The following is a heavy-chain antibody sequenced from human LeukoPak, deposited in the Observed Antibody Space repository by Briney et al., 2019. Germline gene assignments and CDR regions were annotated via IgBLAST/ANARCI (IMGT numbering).Heavy chain of an antibody. J-gene: IGHJ4*02. Sequence: ASVKVSCKASGYTFTSYGISWVRQAPGQGLEWMGWISAYNGNTNYALKLQGRVTMTTDTSTSTAYMELRSLSSDDSAVYYCAISIVGATRYWGQGTLVTVSS. CDR3: AISIVGATRY. CDR1: GYTFTSYG. V-gene: IGHV1-18*01. D-gene: IGHD1-26*01. CDR2: ISAYNGNT.